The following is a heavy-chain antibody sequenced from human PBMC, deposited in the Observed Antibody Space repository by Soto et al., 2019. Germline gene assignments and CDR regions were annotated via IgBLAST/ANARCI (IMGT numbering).Heavy chain of an antibody. CDR2: INHSGST. D-gene: IGHD6-19*01. J-gene: IGHJ6*02. Sequence: SETLSLTCAVYGGSFSGYYWSWIRQPPGKGLEWIGEINHSGSTNYNPSLKSRVTISVDTSKNQFSLKLSSVTAADTAVYYCAREGRVAVAAYYYYYYGIDVWGQGTTVTVYS. V-gene: IGHV4-34*01. CDR3: AREGRVAVAAYYYYYYGIDV. CDR1: GGSFSGYY.